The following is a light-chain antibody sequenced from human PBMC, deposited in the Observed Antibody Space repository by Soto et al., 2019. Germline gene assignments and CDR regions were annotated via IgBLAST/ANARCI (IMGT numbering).Light chain of an antibody. CDR2: RNK. V-gene: IGLV1-44*01. Sequence: QSVLTQPPSASGTPGQRVTISCSGSSSNIGSNTVDWYQQLPATAPKLLIYRNKQRPSGVPERFSGSKSGTSASLAISGLQSEDEADYYCAAWDGNLNGVVFGGGTKLTVL. CDR1: SSNIGSNT. CDR3: AAWDGNLNGVV. J-gene: IGLJ3*02.